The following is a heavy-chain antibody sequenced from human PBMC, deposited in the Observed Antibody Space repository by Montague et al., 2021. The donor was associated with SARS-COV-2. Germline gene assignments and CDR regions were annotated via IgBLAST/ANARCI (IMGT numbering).Heavy chain of an antibody. CDR2: CRYMPKRNY. CDR3: ARDAHIGSSWPFSGYGMDV. CDR1: GDSDSSVRPT. J-gene: IGHJ6*02. Sequence: CAISGDSDSSVRPTRRSVRQTPELHSQWLLGCRYMPKRNYDYAVSVKSRLIIIPNTSENQFSLQLNSVTPEDTAVYHCARDAHIGSSWPFSGYGMDVWGQGTTVTVSS. D-gene: IGHD6-13*01. V-gene: IGHV6-1*01.